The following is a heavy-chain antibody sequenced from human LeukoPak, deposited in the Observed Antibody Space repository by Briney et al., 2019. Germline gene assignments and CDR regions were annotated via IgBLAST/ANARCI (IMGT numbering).Heavy chain of an antibody. J-gene: IGHJ6*02. V-gene: IGHV3-30-3*01. Sequence: PGGSLRLSCAASGFTFSSYAMHWVRQAPGKGLEWVAVISYDGSNKYYADSVKGRFTISRDNSKNTLYLHMNSLRAEDTAVYYGARDHRGGYDWGYYYYYGMDVWGQGTTVTVSS. CDR3: ARDHRGGYDWGYYYYYGMDV. CDR1: GFTFSSYA. D-gene: IGHD5-12*01. CDR2: ISYDGSNK.